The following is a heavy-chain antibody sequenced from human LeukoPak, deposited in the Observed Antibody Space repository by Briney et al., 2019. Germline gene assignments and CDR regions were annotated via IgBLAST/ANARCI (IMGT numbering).Heavy chain of an antibody. Sequence: GGSLRLSCAASGFTFNNHAMSWVRQAPGKGLEWVSGINGNGASTYYSDSVKGRFTISRDNSKNTLYLQMSSLRAEDTDIYYCAKDQGYSYYYLDYWGQGTLVTVSS. J-gene: IGHJ4*02. D-gene: IGHD5-18*01. CDR3: AKDQGYSYYYLDY. V-gene: IGHV3-23*01. CDR2: INGNGAST. CDR1: GFTFNNHA.